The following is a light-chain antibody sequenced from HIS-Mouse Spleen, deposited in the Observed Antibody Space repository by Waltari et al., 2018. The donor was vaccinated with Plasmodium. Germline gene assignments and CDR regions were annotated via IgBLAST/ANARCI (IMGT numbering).Light chain of an antibody. J-gene: IGLJ2*01. CDR3: QAWDSSTVV. Sequence: SYELTQPPSVSVSPGQTASITCSGDKLGDKYACWYQQKPGQSPVLVIYQDSKRPSGIPGRVAGSNPGNTATLTNSGTQAMDEADYYCQAWDSSTVVFGGGTKLTVL. CDR1: KLGDKY. V-gene: IGLV3-1*01. CDR2: QDS.